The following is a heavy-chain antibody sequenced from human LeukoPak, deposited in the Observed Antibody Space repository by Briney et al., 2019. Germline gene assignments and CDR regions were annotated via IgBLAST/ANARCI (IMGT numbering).Heavy chain of an antibody. J-gene: IGHJ4*02. V-gene: IGHV4-39*07. CDR1: GDSISSSSYY. CDR2: IYYSGST. CDR3: ATLSSEYYDILTGYHPEL. D-gene: IGHD3-9*01. Sequence: PSETLSLTCTVSGDSISSSSYYWGWIRQPPGKGLEWIGSIYYSGSTYYNPSLKSRVTISVDTSKNQFSLKLSSVTAADTAVYYCATLSSEYYDILTGYHPELWGQGTLVTVSS.